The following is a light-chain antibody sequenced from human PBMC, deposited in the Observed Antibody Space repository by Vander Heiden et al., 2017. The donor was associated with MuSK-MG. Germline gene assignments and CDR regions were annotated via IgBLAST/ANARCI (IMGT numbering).Light chain of an antibody. CDR3: QQYNSYPWT. J-gene: IGKJ1*01. CDR2: AAS. CDR1: QGISNL. Sequence: DIQTPQSPSSPSAPVGDIVGITGRASQGISNLLAWFQQKPVKAPKSLIYAASSLQSGVPTKCSGSGCRTDFTLTISSLHPEDFATYYCQQYNSYPWTFGQGTKVEIK. V-gene: IGKV1-16*02.